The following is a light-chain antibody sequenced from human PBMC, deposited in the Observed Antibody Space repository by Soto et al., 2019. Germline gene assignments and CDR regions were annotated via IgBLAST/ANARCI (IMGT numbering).Light chain of an antibody. CDR2: GAS. J-gene: IGKJ1*01. Sequence: EIVMTQSPATLSVSPGERATLSCRASQSVSSSLAWYQQKPGQAPRLLIYGASTRATGVPAKFRGSGSGTEFTFTISSLQSEDFAVYYCQQSNNWPWTFGQGTKVDVK. CDR3: QQSNNWPWT. V-gene: IGKV3-15*01. CDR1: QSVSSS.